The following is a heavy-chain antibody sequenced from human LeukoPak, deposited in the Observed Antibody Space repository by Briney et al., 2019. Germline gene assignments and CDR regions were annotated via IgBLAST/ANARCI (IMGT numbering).Heavy chain of an antibody. D-gene: IGHD3-10*01. CDR2: ISGSGGST. Sequence: PGGSLRLSCAASAFTFRSYAMSWVRQAGGKGLEWASAISGSGGSTYYADSVKGRFTISRDNSKNTLYLQMNSLKTEDTAVYYCTRPTYNSGSYLWGQGTLVTVSS. V-gene: IGHV3-23*01. CDR1: AFTFRSYA. J-gene: IGHJ5*02. CDR3: TRPTYNSGSYL.